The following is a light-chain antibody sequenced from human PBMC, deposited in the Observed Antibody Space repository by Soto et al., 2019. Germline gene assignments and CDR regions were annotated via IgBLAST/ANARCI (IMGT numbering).Light chain of an antibody. J-gene: IGKJ2*01. CDR3: QQTYSTYS. Sequence: DIQITQSPPSLAASVGGRGTITCLARQRVSSYVNWYQQKRGKATTLLMSLISRRQRGVPSMFSGAGSETDFTLTISSLPPEDFATHFCQQTYSTYSIGQGKKVDI. CDR2: LIS. V-gene: IGKV1-39*01. CDR1: QRVSSY.